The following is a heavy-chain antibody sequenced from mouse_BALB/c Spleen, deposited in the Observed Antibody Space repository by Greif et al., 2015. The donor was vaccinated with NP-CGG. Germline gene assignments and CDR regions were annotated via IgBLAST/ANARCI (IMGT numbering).Heavy chain of an antibody. J-gene: IGHJ2*01. CDR3: ANYYGSSYYFDY. V-gene: IGHV1-7*01. CDR2: INPSTGYT. Sequence: QVQLQQSGAELAKPGASVKMSCKASGYIFTSYWMHWVKQRPGQGLEWIGYINPSTGYTEYNQKFKDKATLTADKSSSTAYMQLSSLTSEDSAVYYCANYYGSSYYFDYWGQGTTLTVSS. CDR1: GYIFTSYW. D-gene: IGHD1-1*01.